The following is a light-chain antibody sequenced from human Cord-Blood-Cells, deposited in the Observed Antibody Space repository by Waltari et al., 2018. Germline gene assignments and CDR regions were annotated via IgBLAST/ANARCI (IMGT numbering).Light chain of an antibody. CDR2: DAS. CDR3: QQRSNWHGT. CDR1: QGVSSY. J-gene: IGKJ2*01. V-gene: IGKV3D-11*01. Sequence: EIVLTQSPATLSLSPGERATLSCRARQGVSSYLAWYQQKPGQAPRLLIHDASNRATGIPARFSGSGPGTDFTLTISSLEPEDFAVYYCQQRSNWHGTFGQGTKLEIK.